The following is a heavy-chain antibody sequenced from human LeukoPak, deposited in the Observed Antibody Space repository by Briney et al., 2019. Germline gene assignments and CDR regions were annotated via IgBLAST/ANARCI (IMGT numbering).Heavy chain of an antibody. CDR1: GFTFSSYG. J-gene: IGHJ6*03. V-gene: IGHV3-33*06. CDR3: AKDGRYFDWLSNSYYYYYYMDV. Sequence: GGSLRLSCAASGFTFSSYGMHWVRQAPGKGLEWVAVIWYGGSNKYYADSVKGRFTISRDNSKNTLYLQMNSLRAEDTAVYYCAKDGRYFDWLSNSYYYYYYMDVWGKGTTVTVSS. D-gene: IGHD3-9*01. CDR2: IWYGGSNK.